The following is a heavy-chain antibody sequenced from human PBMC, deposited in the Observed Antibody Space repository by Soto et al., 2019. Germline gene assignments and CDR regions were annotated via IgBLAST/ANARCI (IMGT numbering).Heavy chain of an antibody. Sequence: TLSLTCAVSGASISRGGSSCSGIRQAPGTGLEWIGYIYHNGITNYNPSLKSRVTISVDKSQNQFSLSLNFVTAADTAVYYCARGLAVRGSYGLDVWGQGTTVTVSS. D-gene: IGHD3-10*01. CDR2: IYHNGIT. J-gene: IGHJ6*02. CDR1: GASISRGGSS. V-gene: IGHV4-30-2*01. CDR3: ARGLAVRGSYGLDV.